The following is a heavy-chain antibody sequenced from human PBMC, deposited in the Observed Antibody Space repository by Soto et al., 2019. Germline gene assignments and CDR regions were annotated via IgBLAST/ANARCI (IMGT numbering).Heavy chain of an antibody. CDR1: GGSISNYY. J-gene: IGHJ4*02. CDR3: GRRNKYYYVSGGWCGA. CDR2: IYYSGST. V-gene: IGHV4-59*01. D-gene: IGHD3-22*01. Sequence: SETLSLTCTVSGGSISNYYWNWIRQSPGKGLEWIGYIYYSGSTNYNPSLKSRVTISVDTSKNQVSLKLNSVTAADTAVYYCGRRNKYYYVSGGWCGARGKGTLVTV.